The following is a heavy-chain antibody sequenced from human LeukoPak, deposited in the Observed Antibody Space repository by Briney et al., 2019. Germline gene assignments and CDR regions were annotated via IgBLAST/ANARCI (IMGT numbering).Heavy chain of an antibody. CDR1: GFTFSSYE. V-gene: IGHV3-48*03. CDR3: ARGPIFGVVTLNWFDP. CDR2: ISSSGSTI. D-gene: IGHD3-3*01. J-gene: IGHJ5*02. Sequence: PGGSLRLSCAASGFTFSSYEMNWVRQAPGKGLEWVSYISSSGSTIYCADSVKGRFTISRDNAKNSLYLQMNSLRAEDTAVYYCARGPIFGVVTLNWFDPWGQGTLVTVSS.